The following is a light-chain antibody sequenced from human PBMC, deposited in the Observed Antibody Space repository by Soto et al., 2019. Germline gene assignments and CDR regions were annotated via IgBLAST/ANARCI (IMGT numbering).Light chain of an antibody. J-gene: IGLJ1*01. CDR1: SRDVGGFDF. Sequence: QSVLTQPASVSGSPGQPITISCTGTSRDVGGFDFVSWFQRRPGKAPRLIIYEVTNRPSGISDRFSGSKSGNTATLTISGLQAEDEADYFCSSYITTNTLYVFGSGTKVTVL. CDR3: SSYITTNTLYV. V-gene: IGLV2-14*01. CDR2: EVT.